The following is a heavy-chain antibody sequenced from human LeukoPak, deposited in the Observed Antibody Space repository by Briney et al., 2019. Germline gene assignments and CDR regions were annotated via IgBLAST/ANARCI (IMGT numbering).Heavy chain of an antibody. V-gene: IGHV3-23*01. CDR2: ISGSGGST. Sequence: PGGSLRLSCAASGFTFSSYGMSWVRQAPGKGLEWVSAISGSGGSTYYADSVKGRFTISRDNSKNTLYLQMNSLRAEDTAVYYCAKGGSSSWTFFDYWGQGTLVTVSS. CDR3: AKGGSSSWTFFDY. D-gene: IGHD6-13*01. J-gene: IGHJ4*02. CDR1: GFTFSSYG.